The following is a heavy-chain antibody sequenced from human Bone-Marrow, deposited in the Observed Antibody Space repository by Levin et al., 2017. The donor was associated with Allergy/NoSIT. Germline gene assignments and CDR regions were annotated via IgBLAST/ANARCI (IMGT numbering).Heavy chain of an antibody. CDR1: GYTFSSYW. J-gene: IGHJ3*02. CDR2: IYPGYSDI. Sequence: GESLKISCRGSGYTFSSYWIAWVRQMPGKGLEWMGFIYPGYSDIRYVPSFQAQVTISADKSINTAYLQWSSLKASDTAMYYCAKSVGSGNPNDGCDIWGQGTMVTVSS. V-gene: IGHV5-51*01. D-gene: IGHD3-10*01. CDR3: AKSVGSGNPNDGCDI.